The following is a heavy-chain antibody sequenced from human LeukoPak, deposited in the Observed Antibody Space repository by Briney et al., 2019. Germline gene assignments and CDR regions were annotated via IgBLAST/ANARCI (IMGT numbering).Heavy chain of an antibody. J-gene: IGHJ4*02. Sequence: ASVKVSCKASGYTFTSYDISWVRQAPGQGLEWMGWMNPNSGNTGYAQKFQGRVSMTRDTSIRTAYMELSSLRAGDTAVYYCARQGHYYYDSSGLEVDYWGQGTLVTVSS. CDR3: ARQGHYYYDSSGLEVDY. D-gene: IGHD3-22*01. CDR2: MNPNSGNT. V-gene: IGHV1-8*01. CDR1: GYTFTSYD.